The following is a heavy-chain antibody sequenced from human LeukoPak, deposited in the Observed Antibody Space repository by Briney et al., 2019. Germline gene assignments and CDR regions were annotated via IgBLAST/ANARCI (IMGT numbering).Heavy chain of an antibody. Sequence: GGSLRLSCAASGFTFSSYGMHWVRQAPGKGLEWVAFIRYDGSNKYYADSVRGRFTISRDNSKNTLYLQMNSLRAEDTAVYYCSRSARDYGDYLTGDDYWGQGTLVTVSS. J-gene: IGHJ4*02. CDR1: GFTFSSYG. D-gene: IGHD4-17*01. CDR3: SRSARDYGDYLTGDDY. V-gene: IGHV3-30*02. CDR2: IRYDGSNK.